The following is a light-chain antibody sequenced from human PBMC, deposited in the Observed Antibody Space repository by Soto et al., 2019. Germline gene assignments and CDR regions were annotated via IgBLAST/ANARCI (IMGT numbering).Light chain of an antibody. V-gene: IGLV2-23*01. J-gene: IGLJ2*01. CDR3: CSYAGSSTPYVV. CDR1: SSDVGSYNL. Sequence: QSALTQPASVSGSPGQSITISCTGTSSDVGSYNLVSWYQQHPGKAPKLMIYEGSTRPSGVSNRFSGSKSGNTASLTISGLQAEDEADYYCCSYAGSSTPYVVFGGGTKLTVL. CDR2: EGS.